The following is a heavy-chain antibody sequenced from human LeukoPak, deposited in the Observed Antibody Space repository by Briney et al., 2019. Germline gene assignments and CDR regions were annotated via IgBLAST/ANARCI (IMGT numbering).Heavy chain of an antibody. Sequence: KFQGRVTITRDTSASTAYMELSSLRSEDTAVYYCARETSSDAFDIWGQGTMVTVSS. V-gene: IGHV1-3*01. CDR3: ARETSSDAFDI. J-gene: IGHJ3*02.